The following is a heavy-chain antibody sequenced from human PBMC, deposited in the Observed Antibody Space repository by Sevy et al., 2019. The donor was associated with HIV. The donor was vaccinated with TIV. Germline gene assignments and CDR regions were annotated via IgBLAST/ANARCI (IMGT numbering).Heavy chain of an antibody. CDR3: ARPRANYVDHYFFYAMDV. V-gene: IGHV3-30-3*01. CDR1: EFTFSDYA. J-gene: IGHJ6*02. Sequence: GGYLRLSCTASEFTFSDYAMHWVRQAPGKGLEWVALISYDGSDTYYADSVKGRFTVSRDNFKNTLFLQMNSLTTEDTAVYYCARPRANYVDHYFFYAMDVWGQGTTVTVSS. D-gene: IGHD4-17*01. CDR2: ISYDGSDT.